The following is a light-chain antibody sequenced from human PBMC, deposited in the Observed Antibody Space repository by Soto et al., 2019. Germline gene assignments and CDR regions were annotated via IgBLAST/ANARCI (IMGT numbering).Light chain of an antibody. CDR3: SSYTSVSTYV. Sequence: QSALTQPASVSGSPGQSITISCTGTSSDVGGYNYVSWYQQHPGKAPKLMIYEVSNRPSGVSNRFSGSKSDNTASLTISGLQAEDEADYYFSSYTSVSTYVFGTGTKLTVL. CDR2: EVS. J-gene: IGLJ1*01. V-gene: IGLV2-14*01. CDR1: SSDVGGYNY.